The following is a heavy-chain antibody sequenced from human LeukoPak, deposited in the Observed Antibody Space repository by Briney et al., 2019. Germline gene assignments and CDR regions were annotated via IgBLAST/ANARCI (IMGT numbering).Heavy chain of an antibody. CDR1: GYSISNGYY. CDR3: ARGAEYYAIWRGYAGYSDY. J-gene: IGHJ4*02. CDR2: IYHRGST. Sequence: SDTLSLTCTVSGYSISNGYYWGWIRQPPGKGLEWVGSIYHRGSTYYDPSLRSRVTISLDRSKKKFSLKLTAVTAAHTAVYFCARGAEYYAIWRGYAGYSDYWGQGISVTVSS. D-gene: IGHD3-3*01. V-gene: IGHV4-38-2*02.